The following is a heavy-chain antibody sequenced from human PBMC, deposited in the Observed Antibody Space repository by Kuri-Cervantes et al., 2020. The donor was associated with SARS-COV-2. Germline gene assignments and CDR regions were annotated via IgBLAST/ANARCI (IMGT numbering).Heavy chain of an antibody. CDR3: ARVVFDTAMVYFDY. D-gene: IGHD5-18*01. Sequence: GGSLRLSCAASGLTFNSYWMSWVRQAPGKGLEWVANIKQDGSERYYVDSVKGRFTISGDNSKNTLYLQMNSLRAEDTAVYYCARVVFDTAMVYFDYWGQGTLVTVSS. V-gene: IGHV3-7*02. CDR1: GLTFNSYW. CDR2: IKQDGSER. J-gene: IGHJ4*02.